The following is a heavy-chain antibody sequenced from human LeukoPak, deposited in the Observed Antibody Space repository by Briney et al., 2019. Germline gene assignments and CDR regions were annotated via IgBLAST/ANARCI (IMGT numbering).Heavy chain of an antibody. Sequence: SETLSPTCTVSGGSISSYYWSWIRQPPGKGLEWIGYIYYSGSTNYNPSLKSRVTISVDTSKNQFSLKLSSVTAADTAVYCCARGGYSYGYWFDPWGQGTLVTVSS. CDR3: ARGGYSYGYWFDP. J-gene: IGHJ5*02. V-gene: IGHV4-59*01. CDR2: IYYSGST. D-gene: IGHD5-18*01. CDR1: GGSISSYY.